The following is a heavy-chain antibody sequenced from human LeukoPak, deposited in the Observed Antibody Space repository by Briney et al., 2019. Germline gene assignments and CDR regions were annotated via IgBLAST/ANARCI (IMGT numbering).Heavy chain of an antibody. Sequence: APVKVSCKASGYTFTGYYMHWVRQAPGQGLEWMGWINPNSGGTSYAQKFQGRVTMTRDTSISTAYMELSRLRSDDTAVYYCARDNRILEWLLYPGPYGMGVWGQGTTVTVSS. J-gene: IGHJ6*02. V-gene: IGHV1-2*02. D-gene: IGHD3-3*01. CDR3: ARDNRILEWLLYPGPYGMGV. CDR2: INPNSGGT. CDR1: GYTFTGYY.